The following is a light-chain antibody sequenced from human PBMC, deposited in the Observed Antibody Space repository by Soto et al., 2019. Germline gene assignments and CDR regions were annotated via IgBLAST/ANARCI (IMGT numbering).Light chain of an antibody. CDR3: AAWDDSLSVGV. Sequence: QSVLTQPPSASGTPGQRVTISCSGSSSNIGYNFVYWYQQVPGTAPKLLIYRNDQRPSGVPARFSGSKSGTSASLAISGLRSEDEADYYCAAWDDSLSVGVFGGGTKLTVL. CDR1: SSNIGYNF. CDR2: RND. V-gene: IGLV1-47*01. J-gene: IGLJ2*01.